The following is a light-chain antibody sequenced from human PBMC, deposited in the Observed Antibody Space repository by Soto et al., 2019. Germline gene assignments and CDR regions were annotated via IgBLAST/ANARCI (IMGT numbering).Light chain of an antibody. J-gene: IGLJ3*02. V-gene: IGLV2-8*01. Sequence: QSALTQPPSAAGSPGQSVTISCTGTSSDVGCYNYVSWYQQHPAKAPELMIYVVSKRPSGVPDRMSESKSGNATSLTVSGLHAEDEDDYYCSSYAGSNNLVVGGGTAVTVL. CDR2: VVS. CDR3: SSYAGSNNLV. CDR1: SSDVGCYNY.